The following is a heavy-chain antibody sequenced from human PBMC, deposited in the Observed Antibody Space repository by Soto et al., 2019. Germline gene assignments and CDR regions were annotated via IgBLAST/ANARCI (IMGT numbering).Heavy chain of an antibody. V-gene: IGHV4-59*08. CDR1: GAFARTGY. CDR2: IYYTGST. Sequence: DAFSLTCTVSGAFARTGYWTWIRQPPGKGLEWIGYIYYTGSTNYNPSLKSRVTISVDTSKNQLSLKLSSVTAADTAVYYCASRLPSSRNVVVWGQGTTGTVSS. J-gene: IGHJ6*02. CDR3: ASRLPSSRNVVV. D-gene: IGHD3-16*01.